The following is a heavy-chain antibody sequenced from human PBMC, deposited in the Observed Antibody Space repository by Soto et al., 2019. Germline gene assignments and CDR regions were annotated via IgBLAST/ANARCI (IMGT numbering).Heavy chain of an antibody. CDR3: AIDTPSDYRIHGPFDY. CDR1: SFNFSSYG. J-gene: IGHJ4*02. D-gene: IGHD4-17*01. CDR2: IWYAGSNK. V-gene: IGHV3-33*01. Sequence: QVQLLDSGGGVVEPGRSLRFACAASSFNFSSYGMHWVRQAPGKGLEWVAVIWYAGSNKYYADSEKGRFTISRDNSKKPLSLQMTSLSGEVTALYYCAIDTPSDYRIHGPFDYWGQGTLVTVSS.